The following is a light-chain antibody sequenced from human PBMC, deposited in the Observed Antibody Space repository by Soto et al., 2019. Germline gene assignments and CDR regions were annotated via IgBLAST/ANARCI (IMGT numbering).Light chain of an antibody. CDR3: GTWDSSLSAGYV. V-gene: IGLV1-51*02. CDR1: SSNIGNNY. CDR2: ENN. Sequence: QSVLTQPPSVSAAPGQKVTISCSGSSSNIGNNYVSWYQQLPGTAPKLLIYENNKRPSGIPDRFSGSKSGTSATLGITVLQTGYEADYYCGTWDSSLSAGYVFGTGTKVTVL. J-gene: IGLJ1*01.